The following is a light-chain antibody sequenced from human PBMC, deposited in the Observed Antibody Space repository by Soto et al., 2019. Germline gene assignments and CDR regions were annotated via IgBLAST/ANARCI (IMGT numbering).Light chain of an antibody. Sequence: EIVLTQSPGTLSLSPGERATLSCRASQSVSSSYLAWYQQKPGQAPRLLIYGATSRATGNPDRFTGSGSGTAFSLTTSRLEPQDFAVYYCQQYGSSPPWGFGHGTKVVIK. J-gene: IGKJ1*01. V-gene: IGKV3-20*01. CDR2: GAT. CDR1: QSVSSSY. CDR3: QQYGSSPPWG.